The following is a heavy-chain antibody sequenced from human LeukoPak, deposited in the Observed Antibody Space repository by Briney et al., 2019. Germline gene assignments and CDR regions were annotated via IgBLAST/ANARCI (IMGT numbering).Heavy chain of an antibody. CDR3: AKDTWEDRGRLVTGMDV. V-gene: IGHV3-9*01. Sequence: GGSLRLSCAASGFTFDDYAMHWVRQAPGKGLEWVSGISWNSGSIGYADSVKGRFTISRDNAKNSLYLQMNSLRAEGTALYYCAKDTWEDRGRLVTGMDVWGKGTTVTVSS. D-gene: IGHD2-21*02. J-gene: IGHJ6*04. CDR1: GFTFDDYA. CDR2: ISWNSGSI.